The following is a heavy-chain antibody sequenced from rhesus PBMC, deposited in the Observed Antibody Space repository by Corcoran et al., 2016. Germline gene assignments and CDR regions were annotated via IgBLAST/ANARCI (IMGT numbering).Heavy chain of an antibody. CDR1: GYSFPSYC. CDR3: AKDRGFQYGLDS. CDR2: IDPSDSDT. Sequence: EVQLVQSGAEVKRPGESLKISGKTSGYSFPSYCIRWVPWMPGKGREWMGAIDPSDSDTRYNPSFQGQVTISADKSISTAYLQWSSLKASDSATYFCAKDRGFQYGLDSWGQGVVVTVSS. J-gene: IGHJ6*01. V-gene: IGHV5-2*01.